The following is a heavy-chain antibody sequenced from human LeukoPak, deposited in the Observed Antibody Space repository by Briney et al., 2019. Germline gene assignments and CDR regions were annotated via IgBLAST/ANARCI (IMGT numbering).Heavy chain of an antibody. J-gene: IGHJ6*02. CDR3: ARGLYGMDV. CDR2: INGDGSWT. Sequence: GGSLRLSCAASGNYWMHWVRQAPGKGLVWVSHINGDGSWTTYADSVKGRFTISRDNSKNTLYLQMNSLRVEDTAVYYCARGLYGMDVWGQGTTVTVSS. V-gene: IGHV3-74*01. CDR1: GNYW.